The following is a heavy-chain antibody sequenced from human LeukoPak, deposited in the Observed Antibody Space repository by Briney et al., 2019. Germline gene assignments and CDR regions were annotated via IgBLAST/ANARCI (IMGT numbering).Heavy chain of an antibody. D-gene: IGHD3-3*01. CDR1: GFTFSSYA. CDR2: ISGSGGST. J-gene: IGHJ5*02. Sequence: HAGGSLRLSCAASGFTFSSYAMSWVRQAPGKGLEWVSAISGSGGSTYYADSVKGRFTISRDNSKNTLYLQMNSLRAEDTAVYYCAKGSRITIFGVPLKGWFDPWGQGTLVTVSS. V-gene: IGHV3-23*01. CDR3: AKGSRITIFGVPLKGWFDP.